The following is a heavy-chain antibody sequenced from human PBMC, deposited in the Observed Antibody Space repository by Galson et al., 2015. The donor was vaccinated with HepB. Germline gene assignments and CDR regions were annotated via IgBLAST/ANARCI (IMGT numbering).Heavy chain of an antibody. CDR3: AKDRGIVGATTGGPLFFSYYFDY. CDR2: ISYDGSNK. V-gene: IGHV3-30*18. J-gene: IGHJ4*02. D-gene: IGHD1-26*01. CDR1: GFTFSSYG. Sequence: SLRLSCAASGFTFSSYGMHWVRQAPGKGLEWVAVISYDGSNKYYADSVKGRFTISRDNSKNTLYLQMNSLRAEDTAVYYCAKDRGIVGATTGGPLFFSYYFDYWGQGTLVTVSS.